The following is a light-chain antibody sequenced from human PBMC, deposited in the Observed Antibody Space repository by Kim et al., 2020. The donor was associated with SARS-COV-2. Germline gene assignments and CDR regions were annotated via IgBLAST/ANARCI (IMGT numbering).Light chain of an antibody. CDR2: QDT. CDR1: ELGDKY. V-gene: IGLV3-1*01. J-gene: IGLJ2*01. Sequence: SYELTQPPSVSVSPGQTASITCSGDELGDKYTCWYQQKPGQSPLLVIYQDTERPSGIPERFSGSNSGNTATLTISGTQAMDEADYHCQAWDSSKEVIFGG. CDR3: QAWDSSKEVI.